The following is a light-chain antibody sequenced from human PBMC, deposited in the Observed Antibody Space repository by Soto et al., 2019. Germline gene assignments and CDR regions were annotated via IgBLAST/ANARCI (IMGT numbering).Light chain of an antibody. CDR3: QHLKISPLT. CDR1: QGLSSD. CDR2: AAS. J-gene: IGKJ5*01. Sequence: DIQLTQSPSFLSASVGDRVTITCRASQGLSSDLAWYQQKPGKAPKLLIYAASTLQSGVPSRFSGSGSGTDFTLKISSLEHEVFEFYYLQHLKISPLTSGKGTRLEIK. V-gene: IGKV1-9*01.